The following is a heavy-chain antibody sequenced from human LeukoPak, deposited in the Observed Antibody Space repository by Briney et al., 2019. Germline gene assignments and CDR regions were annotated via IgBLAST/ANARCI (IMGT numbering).Heavy chain of an antibody. V-gene: IGHV3-7*04. CDR3: ARGDAFSGDH. CDR2: IHPEGNEK. Sequence: GGSLRLSCAVSGFTFSDFWMSWVRQAPGRGLEWVANIHPEGNEKYHVESVKGRFTISRDNAKNSLFLQMNGQRVEDTAVYYCARGDAFSGDHWGQGTLVTVSS. J-gene: IGHJ4*02. CDR1: GFTFSDFW.